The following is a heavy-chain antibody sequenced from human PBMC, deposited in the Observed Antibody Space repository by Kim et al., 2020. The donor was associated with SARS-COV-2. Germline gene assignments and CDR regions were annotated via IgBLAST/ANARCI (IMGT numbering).Heavy chain of an antibody. CDR1: GYSISSGYY. Sequence: SETLSLTCTVSGYSISSGYYWGWIRQPPGKGLEWIGSIYHSGSTYYNPSLKSRVTISVDTSKNQFSLKLSSVTAADTAVYYCARDLSSYDILTGYYRGGFDYWGQGTLVTVSS. CDR2: IYHSGST. V-gene: IGHV4-38-2*02. D-gene: IGHD3-9*01. J-gene: IGHJ4*02. CDR3: ARDLSSYDILTGYYRGGFDY.